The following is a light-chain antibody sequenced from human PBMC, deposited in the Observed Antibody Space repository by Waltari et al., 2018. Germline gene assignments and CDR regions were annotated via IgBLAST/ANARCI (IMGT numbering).Light chain of an antibody. CDR1: QSISNW. V-gene: IGKV1-5*03. CDR2: KAS. J-gene: IGKJ4*01. Sequence: DIEMTHPTSTLSASVGNRVTITCRASQSISNWLAWYQQKPGKDPKLLIYKASILQTDLPSRFSGSGSGTEFTLTISSRQPDDFATFYCQHYSRYPPTFGGGTKVEIK. CDR3: QHYSRYPPT.